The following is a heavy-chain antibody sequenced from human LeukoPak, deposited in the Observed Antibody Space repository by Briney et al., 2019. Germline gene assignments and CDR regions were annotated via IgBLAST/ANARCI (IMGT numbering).Heavy chain of an antibody. CDR1: GFTFSSYA. CDR2: ISTSTTTI. J-gene: IGHJ4*02. D-gene: IGHD1-26*01. V-gene: IGHV3-48*01. Sequence: GGSLRLSCAASGFTFSSYAMSWVRQAPGKGLEWISYISTSTTTIYYANSVKGRFTISRDNAKKSLYLQMNSLRVEDTGVYYCASWGEGALDNWGQGTLVTVSS. CDR3: ASWGEGALDN.